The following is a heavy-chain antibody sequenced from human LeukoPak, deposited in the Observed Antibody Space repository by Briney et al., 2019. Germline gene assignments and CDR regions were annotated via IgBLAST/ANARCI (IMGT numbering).Heavy chain of an antibody. CDR3: AKGPKYSSGWYYYYYYMDV. CDR1: TFTFDDYA. CDR2: ISGDGGST. J-gene: IGHJ6*03. V-gene: IGHV3-43*02. Sequence: GGSLRLSCAASTFTFDDYAMHWVRQAPGKGLEWVSLISGDGGSTYYADSVKGRFTISRDNSKNSLYLQMNSLRTEDTALYYCAKGPKYSSGWYYYYYYMDVWGKGTTVTVSS. D-gene: IGHD6-19*01.